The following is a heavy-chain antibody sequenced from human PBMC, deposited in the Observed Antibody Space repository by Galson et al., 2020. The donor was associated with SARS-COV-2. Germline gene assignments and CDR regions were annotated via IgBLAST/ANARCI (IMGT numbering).Heavy chain of an antibody. Sequence: SQTLSLTCAISGDSVSSNSAAWNWIRQSPSRGLEWLGRTYYRSKWYNDYAVSVKSRITINPDTSKNQFSLQLNSVTPEDTAVYYCAREEEGYYYSSGYYAYFDYWGQGTLVTVSS. J-gene: IGHJ4*02. CDR1: GDSVSSNSAA. CDR3: AREEEGYYYSSGYYAYFDY. V-gene: IGHV6-1*01. CDR2: TYYRSKWYN. D-gene: IGHD3-22*01.